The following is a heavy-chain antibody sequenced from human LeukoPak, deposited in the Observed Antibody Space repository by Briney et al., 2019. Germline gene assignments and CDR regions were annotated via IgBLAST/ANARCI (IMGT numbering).Heavy chain of an antibody. CDR2: IIPILGIA. CDR3: ASLQMATMDFDY. CDR1: GGTFSSYA. D-gene: IGHD5-24*01. J-gene: IGHJ4*02. V-gene: IGHV1-69*04. Sequence: GPSVKVSCKASGGTFSSYAISWVRQAPGQGLEWMGRIIPILGIANYAQKFQGRVTITADKSTSTAYMELSSLRSEDTAVYYCASLQMATMDFDYWGQGTLVTVSS.